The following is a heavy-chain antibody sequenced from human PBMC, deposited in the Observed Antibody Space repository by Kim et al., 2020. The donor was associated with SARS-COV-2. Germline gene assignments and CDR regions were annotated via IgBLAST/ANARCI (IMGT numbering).Heavy chain of an antibody. CDR3: ARDDVDTVATMFDY. CDR2: ILPMLGIE. CDR1: GGTFSTYA. D-gene: IGHD5-12*01. V-gene: IGHV1-69*04. J-gene: IGHJ4*02. Sequence: SVKVSCKASGGTFSTYAISWVRQAPGQGLEWMGRILPMLGIENYAQKFQGRVTITADQTTSTAYMELSSLGSEDTAVYYCARDDVDTVATMFDYWGQGTLVTVSS.